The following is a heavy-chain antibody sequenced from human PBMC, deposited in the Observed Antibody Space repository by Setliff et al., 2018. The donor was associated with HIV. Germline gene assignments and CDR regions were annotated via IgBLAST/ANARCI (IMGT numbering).Heavy chain of an antibody. CDR2: IEHDGSKK. Sequence: GGSLRLSCAASGRTFKISDMHWVRQAPGKGLEWVAFIEHDGSKKFYADSVKGRFTISRDNSKNTLYLQMNSLRAEDTAIYYCAKSPGRSGYYDWGQGTLVTVSS. D-gene: IGHD3-22*01. CDR3: AKSPGRSGYYD. J-gene: IGHJ4*02. V-gene: IGHV3-30*02. CDR1: GRTFKISD.